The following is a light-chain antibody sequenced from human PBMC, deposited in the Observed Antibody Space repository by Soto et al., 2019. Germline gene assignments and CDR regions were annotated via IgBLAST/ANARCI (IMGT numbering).Light chain of an antibody. CDR1: QSVSSN. Sequence: EMVFTQSPSTLSVSPGERATLSCRASQSVSSNLAWYQQKPGRAPRLLIYGASTRATGIPARFSGSGSGTEFTLTISSLQSEDFAVYYCQQYNNWPRTFGQGTKVDIK. CDR3: QQYNNWPRT. CDR2: GAS. V-gene: IGKV3-15*01. J-gene: IGKJ1*01.